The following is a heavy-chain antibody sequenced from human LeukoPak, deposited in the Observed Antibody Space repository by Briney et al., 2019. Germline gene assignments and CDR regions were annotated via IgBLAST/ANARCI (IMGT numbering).Heavy chain of an antibody. CDR1: GFIFSDHY. D-gene: IGHD7-27*01. CDR3: VKSRGDGVDFDY. Sequence: GGSLRLSGAASGFIFSDHYMDWVRQAPGKGLEWVGRTRNKANSYTTIYAASVQGRFTISRDESKNSLFLQMNSLKTEDTAVYYCVKSRGDGVDFDYWGQGTLITVSS. V-gene: IGHV3-72*01. CDR2: TRNKANSYTT. J-gene: IGHJ4*02.